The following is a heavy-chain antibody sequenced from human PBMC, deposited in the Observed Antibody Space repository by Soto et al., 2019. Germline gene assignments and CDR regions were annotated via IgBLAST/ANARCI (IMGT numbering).Heavy chain of an antibody. CDR2: INAGNGNT. V-gene: IGHV1-3*01. CDR1: GYTFTSYA. J-gene: IGHJ6*02. D-gene: IGHD3-10*01. Sequence: XVKVSCRASGYTFTSYAMHXVRHAPGQRLEWMGWINAGNGNTKYSQKFQGRVTITRDTSASTAYMELSSLRSEDTAVYYCASSRITMVPYGMDVWGQGTTVTVS. CDR3: ASSRITMVPYGMDV.